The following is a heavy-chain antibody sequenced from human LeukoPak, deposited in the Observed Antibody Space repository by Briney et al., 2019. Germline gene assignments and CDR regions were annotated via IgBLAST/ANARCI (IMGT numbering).Heavy chain of an antibody. V-gene: IGHV4-59*01. CDR1: GGSISSYY. CDR2: IYYSGST. J-gene: IGHJ4*02. Sequence: NPSETLSLTCTVSGGSISSYYWSWIRQPPGKGLEWIGYIYYSGSTNYNPSLKSRVTISVDTSKNQFSLKLSSVTAADTAVYYCARVGPYCGGDCYYDYWGQGTLVTVSS. CDR3: ARVGPYCGGDCYYDY. D-gene: IGHD2-21*02.